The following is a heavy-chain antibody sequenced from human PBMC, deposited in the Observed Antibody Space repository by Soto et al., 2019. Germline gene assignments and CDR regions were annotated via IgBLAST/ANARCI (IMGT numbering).Heavy chain of an antibody. V-gene: IGHV4-34*01. CDR2: INDRGSI. CDR3: ARESHDILTGPPWVWYFDL. Sequence: QVQLQQWGAGPLRPLETLSLTCGVSGGSFSGYYWALIRQSPGKGLEWIGEINDRGSINYNPSRKSRVSISVDTSKNHYSLNLRSVTAADTAVYYCARESHDILTGPPWVWYFDLWGRGTLVTVSS. D-gene: IGHD3-9*01. CDR1: GGSFSGYY. J-gene: IGHJ2*01.